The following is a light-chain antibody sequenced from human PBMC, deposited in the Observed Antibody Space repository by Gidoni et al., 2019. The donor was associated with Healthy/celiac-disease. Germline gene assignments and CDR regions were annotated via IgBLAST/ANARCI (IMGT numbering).Light chain of an antibody. J-gene: IGKJ3*01. V-gene: IGKV3D-15*01. CDR3: QQYNNWPPVT. Sequence: EIVTTQSPATLSVSPGERATLSCRASQSVSSNLAWYQQKPGQAPRLLIYGASTRATGIPARFSGSGSGTEFTLTISSLQSEDFAVYYCQQYNNWPPVTFGPGTKVDIK. CDR2: GAS. CDR1: QSVSSN.